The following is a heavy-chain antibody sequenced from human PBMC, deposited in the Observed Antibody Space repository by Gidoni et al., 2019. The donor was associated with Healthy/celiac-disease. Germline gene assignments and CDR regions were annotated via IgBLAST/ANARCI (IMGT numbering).Heavy chain of an antibody. Sequence: QVQLVESGGGVVQPGRSLRLSCAASGFTFSSYAMHWVRQAPGKGLEWVAVISYDGSNTYYADSVKGRFTISRDNSKNTLYLQMNSLRAEDTAVYYCARVWGDCSGGSCYLGYGMDVWGQGTTVTVSS. CDR2: ISYDGSNT. V-gene: IGHV3-30-3*01. CDR3: ARVWGDCSGGSCYLGYGMDV. D-gene: IGHD2-15*01. J-gene: IGHJ6*02. CDR1: GFTFSSYA.